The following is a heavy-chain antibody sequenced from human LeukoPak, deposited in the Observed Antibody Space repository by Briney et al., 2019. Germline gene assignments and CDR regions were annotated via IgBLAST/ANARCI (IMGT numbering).Heavy chain of an antibody. D-gene: IGHD6-13*01. Sequence: PGGSLRLSCAASGFTFSSYSMNWVRQAPGKGLEWVSSISSSSSYIYYADSVKGRFTISRDNAKNSLYLQMNSLRAEDTAVYYCAREQGVSSSWSRFDPWGQGTLVTVSS. V-gene: IGHV3-21*01. J-gene: IGHJ5*02. CDR2: ISSSSSYI. CDR1: GFTFSSYS. CDR3: AREQGVSSSWSRFDP.